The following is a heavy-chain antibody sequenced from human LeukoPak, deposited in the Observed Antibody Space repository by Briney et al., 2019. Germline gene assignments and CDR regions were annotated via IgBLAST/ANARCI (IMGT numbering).Heavy chain of an antibody. CDR1: GFTFSSYS. CDR3: ARGRGLAGPLDY. Sequence: GGSLRLSCAASGFTFSSYSMNWVRQAPGKGLEWVSSISSSSSHIYYADSVKGRFTISRDNAKNSLYLQMNSLRAEDTAVYYCARGRGLAGPLDYWGQGTLVTVSS. V-gene: IGHV3-21*01. D-gene: IGHD3-10*01. CDR2: ISSSSSHI. J-gene: IGHJ4*02.